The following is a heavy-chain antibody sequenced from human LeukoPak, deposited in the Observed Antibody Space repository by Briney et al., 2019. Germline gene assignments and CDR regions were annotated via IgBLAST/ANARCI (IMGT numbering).Heavy chain of an antibody. CDR2: ISGSGGTT. CDR1: GFTFSDYF. J-gene: IGHJ4*02. V-gene: IGHV3-23*01. Sequence: PGGSLRLSCAASGFTFSDYFMSWIRQAQEKGLEWISAISGSGGTTYYADSVKGRFTVSRDNSKNTLYLQVNSLRAADTAVYFCAKDVQSWPTYFDYWGQGTLVTVSS. CDR3: AKDVQSWPTYFDY. D-gene: IGHD1-1*01.